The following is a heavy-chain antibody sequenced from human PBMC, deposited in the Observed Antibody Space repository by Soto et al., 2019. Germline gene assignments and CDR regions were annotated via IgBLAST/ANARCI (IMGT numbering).Heavy chain of an antibody. Sequence: PGESLKISSAASGFTLNHYGMHWVRQAPGKGLEWVGVMSIDGMNQHYGDSVRGRFTISRDTSKNTLYLQMDSLRPEDTAVYYCSKEQFNTGWTQPGSWGQGTLVTVS. CDR3: SKEQFNTGWTQPGS. V-gene: IGHV3-30*18. D-gene: IGHD6-19*01. J-gene: IGHJ5*02. CDR2: MSIDGMNQ. CDR1: GFTLNHYG.